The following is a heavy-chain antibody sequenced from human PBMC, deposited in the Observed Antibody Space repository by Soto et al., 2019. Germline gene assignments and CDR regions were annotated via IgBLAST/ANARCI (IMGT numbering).Heavy chain of an antibody. V-gene: IGHV3-9*01. J-gene: IGHJ6*02. CDR2: ISWNSGKI. CDR3: AKDMGPFGVSTYYHYGMDV. CDR1: GFTFDDYA. Sequence: EVQLVESGGGLVQPGRSLRLSCAGSGFTFDDYAMHWVRQAPGKGLEWVSCISWNSGKIDDADSMKGRFTISRDNAKNTLYLQINSLRTEDTAMYYCAKDMGPFGVSTYYHYGMDVWGQGTTVTVSS. D-gene: IGHD3-3*01.